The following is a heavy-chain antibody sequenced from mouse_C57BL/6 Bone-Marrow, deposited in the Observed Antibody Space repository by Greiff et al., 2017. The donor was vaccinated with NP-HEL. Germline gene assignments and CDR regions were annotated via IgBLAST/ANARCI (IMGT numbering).Heavy chain of an antibody. CDR3: AREELDGYPFDY. J-gene: IGHJ2*01. V-gene: IGHV1-69*01. D-gene: IGHD2-3*01. CDR2: IDPSDSYT. CDR1: GYTFTSYW. Sequence: QVQLQQPGAELVMPGASVKLSCKASGYTFTSYWMHWVKQRPGQGLEWIGEIDPSDSYTNYNQKFKGKSTLTVDKSSSTAYMQLSSLTSEDSAVYYCAREELDGYPFDYWGQGTTLTVSS.